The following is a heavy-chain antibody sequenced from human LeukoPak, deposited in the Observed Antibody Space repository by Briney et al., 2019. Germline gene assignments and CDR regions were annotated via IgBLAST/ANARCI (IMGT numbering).Heavy chain of an antibody. V-gene: IGHV3-7*01. D-gene: IGHD6-13*01. Sequence: GGSLRLSCAASGFTFSTYWMSWVRQAPGKGLEWVANIKQDGSEKYYVDSVKGRFTISRDNAKNSLYLQTNSLRAEDTAMYYCARDSAGNDYWGQGTLVTVSS. CDR3: ARDSAGNDY. CDR2: IKQDGSEK. CDR1: GFTFSTYW. J-gene: IGHJ4*02.